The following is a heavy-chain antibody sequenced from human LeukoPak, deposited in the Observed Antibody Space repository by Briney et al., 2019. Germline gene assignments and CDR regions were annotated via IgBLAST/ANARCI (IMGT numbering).Heavy chain of an antibody. CDR1: GGSISTYY. CDR3: ARVRWEPLVGSYYYYGMDV. V-gene: IGHV4-59*12. CDR2: IYHRGSA. J-gene: IGHJ6*02. Sequence: SETLSLICTVSGGSISTYYWSWIRQPPGRGLEWIGYIYHRGSANYNPSLKSRVAISVDTSKNQSSLKVSSVTAADTAVYYCARVRWEPLVGSYYYYGMDVWGQGTTVTVSS. D-gene: IGHD1-26*01.